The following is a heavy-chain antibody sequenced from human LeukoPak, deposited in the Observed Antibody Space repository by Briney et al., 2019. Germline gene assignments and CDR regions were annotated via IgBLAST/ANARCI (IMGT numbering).Heavy chain of an antibody. Sequence: ASVKVSCKASGYTFIDYGFTWLRQAPGQRLEWMGRINTLDGNTDYAQKFQDRVSMTTDTSTNTAYTELRSLRPDDTAVYYCARDRYEFTYWGQGTLVTVSS. CDR3: ARDRYEFTY. CDR1: GYTFIDYG. J-gene: IGHJ4*02. CDR2: INTLDGNT. D-gene: IGHD3-3*01. V-gene: IGHV1-18*01.